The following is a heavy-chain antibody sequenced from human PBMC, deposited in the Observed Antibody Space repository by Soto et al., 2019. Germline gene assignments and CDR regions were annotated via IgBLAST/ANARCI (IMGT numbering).Heavy chain of an antibody. CDR3: AGDATYGSGRGPDWYFDL. CDR2: TGTTGDT. CDR1: GFAFSSYD. V-gene: IGHV3-13*04. Sequence: EEQLVESGGGMVQPGGSLRLSCVASGFAFSSYDMHWVRQVAGKGLEWVSATGTTGDTYYPGSVKGRFTITREDGKNSLYLQMNNLRPGDTAVYYGAGDATYGSGRGPDWYFDLWGRGTLVTVSS. D-gene: IGHD3-10*01. J-gene: IGHJ2*01.